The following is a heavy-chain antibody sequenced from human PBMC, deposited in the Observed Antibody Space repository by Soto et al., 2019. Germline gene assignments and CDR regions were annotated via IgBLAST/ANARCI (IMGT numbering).Heavy chain of an antibody. V-gene: IGHV4-30-4*01. CDR3: ARSRGAYYFDY. Sequence: PSETLSLTCAVSCGSISSGEYYWSWIRQPPGKGLEWIGYIFYGGTTLYNPSLKSRVAISADTSENQFSLKLSSVTAADSAVYYCARSRGAYYFDYWGQGTLVTVSS. CDR2: IFYGGTT. J-gene: IGHJ4*02. CDR1: CGSISSGEYY.